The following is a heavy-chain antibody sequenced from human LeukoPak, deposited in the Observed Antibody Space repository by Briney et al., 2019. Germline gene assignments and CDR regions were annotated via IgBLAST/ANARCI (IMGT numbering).Heavy chain of an antibody. D-gene: IGHD3-10*01. CDR2: IRYDGINK. Sequence: GGSLRLSCAASGFTFSSYGMHWVRQAPGKGLEWVAFIRYDGINKYYADSVKGRFTISRDNSKNTLYLQMSSLRVEDTAVYYCAKDHYYGSGSFDYWGQGTLVTVSS. CDR1: GFTFSSYG. V-gene: IGHV3-30*02. J-gene: IGHJ4*02. CDR3: AKDHYYGSGSFDY.